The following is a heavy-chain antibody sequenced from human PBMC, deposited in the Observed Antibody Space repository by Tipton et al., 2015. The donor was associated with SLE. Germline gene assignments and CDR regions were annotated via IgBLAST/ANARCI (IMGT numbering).Heavy chain of an antibody. CDR3: AREGIAARRGYFDY. Sequence: TLSLTCTVSGGSISSSSYYWGWIRQPPGKGLEWIWYIYYSGSTNYNPSLKSRVTISVDTSKNQFSLKLSSVTAADTAVYYCAREGIAARRGYFDYWGQGTLVTVSS. CDR1: GGSISSSSYY. J-gene: IGHJ4*02. V-gene: IGHV4-61*01. CDR2: IYYSGST. D-gene: IGHD6-6*01.